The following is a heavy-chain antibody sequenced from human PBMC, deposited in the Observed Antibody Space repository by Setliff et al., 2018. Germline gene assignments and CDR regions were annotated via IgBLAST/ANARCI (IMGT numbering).Heavy chain of an antibody. D-gene: IGHD3-22*01. V-gene: IGHV3-30*02. CDR1: GITLSSYG. CDR2: IQTNGNDK. CDR3: AKTAHYYESSGYYYDPYFYYMDV. Sequence: PGGSLRLSCAASGITLSSYGMDWVRQAPGKGLEWVSFIQTNGNDKNYADSVKGRFTIYRDDSKNTLYLQMDSLRADDTAVYYCAKTAHYYESSGYYYDPYFYYMDVWGKGTTVTVSS. J-gene: IGHJ6*03.